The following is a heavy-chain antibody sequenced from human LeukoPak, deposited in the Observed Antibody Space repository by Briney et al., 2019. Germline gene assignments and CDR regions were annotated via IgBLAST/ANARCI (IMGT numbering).Heavy chain of an antibody. CDR3: AIRGYSSSPFDY. V-gene: IGHV1-2*02. CDR2: INPNSGGT. Sequence: ASVKVSCKASGYTFTGYYILWVRQAPGQGLEWMGWINPNSGGTNYAQKFQGRVTMTRDTSISTAYMELSRLRSDDTAVYYCAIRGYSSSPFDYWGQGTLVTVSS. J-gene: IGHJ4*02. CDR1: GYTFTGYY. D-gene: IGHD6-6*01.